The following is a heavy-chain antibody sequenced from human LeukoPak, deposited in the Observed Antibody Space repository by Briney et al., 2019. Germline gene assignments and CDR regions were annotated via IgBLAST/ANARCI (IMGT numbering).Heavy chain of an antibody. CDR1: GFTFSSYS. J-gene: IGHJ3*02. CDR2: INIISSEI. Sequence: GSLRLSCAASGFTFSSYSMNWVRQAPGKGLEWVSCINIISSEIYYGDSVKGRFTISTDNAKNSVYLQMNSLRDEDTAVYYCARDRAYAFDNWGQGTMVTVSS. V-gene: IGHV3-48*02. D-gene: IGHD3-10*01. CDR3: ARDRAYAFDN.